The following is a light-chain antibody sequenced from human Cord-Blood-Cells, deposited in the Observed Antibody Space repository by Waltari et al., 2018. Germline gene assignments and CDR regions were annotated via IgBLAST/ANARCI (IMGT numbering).Light chain of an antibody. CDR3: SSYTSSSTLV. CDR1: SSDVGGYNY. V-gene: IGLV2-14*01. J-gene: IGLJ1*01. CDR2: EVS. Sequence: QSALTHPASVSGSPGQSLTLSCTGSSSDVGGYNYVYWYQQHPGKAPKLMIYEVSNRPSGVSNRFSGSKSGNTASLTISGLQAEDEADYYCSSYTSSSTLVFGTGTKVTVL.